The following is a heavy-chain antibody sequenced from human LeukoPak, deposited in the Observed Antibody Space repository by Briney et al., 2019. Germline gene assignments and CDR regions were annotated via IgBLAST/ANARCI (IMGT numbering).Heavy chain of an antibody. CDR2: INPSGGST. J-gene: IGHJ4*02. CDR3: ARGKQNPHEYYDILTGYDYFDY. Sequence: GASVKVSCKASGYTFTSYYMHWVRQAPGQGLGWMGIINPSGGSTSYAQKFQGRVTMTRDTSTSTVYMELSSLRSEDTAVYYCARGKQNPHEYYDILTGYDYFDYWGQGTLVTVSS. V-gene: IGHV1-46*01. D-gene: IGHD3-9*01. CDR1: GYTFTSYY.